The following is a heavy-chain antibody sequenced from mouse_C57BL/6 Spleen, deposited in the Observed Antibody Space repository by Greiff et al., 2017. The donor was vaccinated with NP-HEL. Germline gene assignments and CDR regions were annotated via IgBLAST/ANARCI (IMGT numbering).Heavy chain of an antibody. CDR3: ARTAQAVFAY. J-gene: IGHJ3*01. CDR2: IYPSDSET. V-gene: IGHV1-61*01. CDR1: GYTFTSYW. Sequence: QVQLQQPGAELVRPGSSVKLSCKASGYTFTSYWMDWVKQRPGQGLEWIGNIYPSDSETHYNQKFKDKATLTVDKSSSTDYMPLSSLTSEVSAFYYCARTAQAVFAYWGQGTLVTVSA. D-gene: IGHD3-2*02.